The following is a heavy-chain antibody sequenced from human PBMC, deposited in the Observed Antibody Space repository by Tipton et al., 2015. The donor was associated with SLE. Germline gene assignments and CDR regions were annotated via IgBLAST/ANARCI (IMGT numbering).Heavy chain of an antibody. CDR1: GGSISSHY. D-gene: IGHD3-3*01. Sequence: TLSLTCTVSGGSISSHYWSWIRQPPGKGLEWIGEINHSGSTNYNPSLKSRVTISVDTSKNQFSLKLSSVTAADTAVYYCARDGGELQHWGQGTLVTVSS. J-gene: IGHJ1*01. CDR3: ARDGGELQH. V-gene: IGHV4-34*09. CDR2: INHSGST.